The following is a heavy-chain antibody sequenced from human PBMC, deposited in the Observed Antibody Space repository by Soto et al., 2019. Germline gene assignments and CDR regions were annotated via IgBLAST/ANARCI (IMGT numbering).Heavy chain of an antibody. Sequence: SETLSLTCAVSGGSISSSNWWSWVRQPPGKGLEWIGEIYHSGSTNYNPSLKSRVTISVDKSKNQFSLKLSSVTAADTAVYYCARDSYDSSPHFDYWGQGTLVTVSS. CDR3: ARDSYDSSPHFDY. CDR2: IYHSGST. CDR1: GGSISSSNW. V-gene: IGHV4-4*02. J-gene: IGHJ4*02. D-gene: IGHD3-22*01.